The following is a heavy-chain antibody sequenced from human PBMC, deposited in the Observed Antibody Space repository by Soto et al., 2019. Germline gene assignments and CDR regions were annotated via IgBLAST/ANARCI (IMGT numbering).Heavy chain of an antibody. Sequence: SETLSLTCAVYGGSFSGYYWTWIRQPPGTGLEWIGEINHSGSTNYNPSLKSRVTILVDTSKNQFSLKLTSVTAADTAVSYCARNKIPGLFDYWGQGTLVPVSP. CDR1: GGSFSGYY. V-gene: IGHV4-34*01. CDR3: ARNKIPGLFDY. CDR2: INHSGST. D-gene: IGHD2-21*01. J-gene: IGHJ4*02.